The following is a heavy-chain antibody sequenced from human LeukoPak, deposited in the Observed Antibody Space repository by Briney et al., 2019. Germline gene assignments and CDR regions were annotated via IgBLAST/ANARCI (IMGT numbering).Heavy chain of an antibody. CDR1: GGSFSGYY. CDR2: INHSGST. D-gene: IGHD3-22*01. V-gene: IGHV4-34*01. CDR3: ARDDYDSSGYYRLN. J-gene: IGHJ4*02. Sequence: SETLSLTCAVYGGSFSGYYWSWIRQPPGKGLEWIGEINHSGSTNYNPSLKSRVTISVDTSKNQLSLKLSSVTAADTAVYYCARDDYDSSGYYRLNWGQGTLVTVSS.